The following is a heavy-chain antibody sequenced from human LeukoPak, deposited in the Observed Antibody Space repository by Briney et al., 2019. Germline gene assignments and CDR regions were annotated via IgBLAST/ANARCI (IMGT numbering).Heavy chain of an antibody. CDR1: GFTVSSNY. V-gene: IGHV3-53*01. Sequence: GALRLSCAASGFTVSSNYMSWVRQAPGKGLEWVSVIYSGGSTYYADSVKGRFTISRDNSKNTLYLQMNSLRAEDTAVYYCARSTARYYYYYGMDVWGQGTTVTVSS. D-gene: IGHD2-2*01. J-gene: IGHJ6*02. CDR2: IYSGGST. CDR3: ARSTARYYYYYGMDV.